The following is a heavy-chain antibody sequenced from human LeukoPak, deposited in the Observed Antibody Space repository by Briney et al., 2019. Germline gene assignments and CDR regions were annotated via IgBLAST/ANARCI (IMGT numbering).Heavy chain of an antibody. CDR2: ISHEGSEK. Sequence: GGSLRLSCAASGFTFSTYWMHWVRQGPGTGLEWVAFISHEGSEKYFADSVKGRFTISRDNSKNTLYLQMNSLRDEDTAVFYCATDRGWYFDNWGQGTLVTVAS. V-gene: IGHV3-30*03. J-gene: IGHJ4*02. D-gene: IGHD1-26*01. CDR1: GFTFSTYW. CDR3: ATDRGWYFDN.